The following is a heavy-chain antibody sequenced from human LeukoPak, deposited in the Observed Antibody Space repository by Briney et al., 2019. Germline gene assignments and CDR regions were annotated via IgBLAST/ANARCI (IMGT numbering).Heavy chain of an antibody. CDR2: INHSGST. J-gene: IGHJ4*02. Sequence: SETLSLTCAVYGGSFSGYYWSWIRQPPGKGLEWIGEINHSGSTNYNPSLKSRVTISVDTSKNQFSLKLSSVTAADTAVYYCARLRKIPQRRRCSGGSCYSVPESSPFDYWGQGTLVTVSS. V-gene: IGHV4-34*01. CDR3: ARLRKIPQRRRCSGGSCYSVPESSPFDY. CDR1: GGSFSGYY. D-gene: IGHD2-15*01.